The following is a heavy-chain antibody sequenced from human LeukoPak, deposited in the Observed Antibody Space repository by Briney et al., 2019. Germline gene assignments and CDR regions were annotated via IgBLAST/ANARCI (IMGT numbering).Heavy chain of an antibody. CDR3: ARAYYYDSSGSFDY. CDR2: ISAYNGNT. D-gene: IGHD3-22*01. Sequence: ASVKVSCKASGYTFTIYVISWVRQAPGQGLEWMLYISAYNGNTNYAQKLQGRVTMTTDTSTSTAYMELRSLRSDDTAVYYCARAYYYDSSGSFDYWGEGSLVGVCS. J-gene: IGHJ4*02. V-gene: IGHV1-18*01. CDR1: GYTFTIYV.